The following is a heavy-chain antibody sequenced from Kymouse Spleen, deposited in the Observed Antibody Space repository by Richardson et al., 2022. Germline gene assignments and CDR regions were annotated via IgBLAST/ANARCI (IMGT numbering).Heavy chain of an antibody. Sequence: QVQLVQSGAEVKKPGASVKVSCKASGYTFTSYYMHWVRQAPGQGLEWMGIINPSGGSTSYAQKFQGRVTMTRDTSTSTVYMELSSLRSEDTAVYYCARQYYYGSGSLNWFDPWGQGTLVTVSS. J-gene: IGHJ5*02. CDR1: GYTFTSYY. CDR3: ARQYYYGSGSLNWFDP. D-gene: IGHD3-10*01. CDR2: INPSGGST. V-gene: IGHV1-46*03.